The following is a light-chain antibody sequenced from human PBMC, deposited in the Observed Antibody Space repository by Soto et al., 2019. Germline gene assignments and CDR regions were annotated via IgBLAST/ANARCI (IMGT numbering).Light chain of an antibody. Sequence: QSALTQPASVSGPPGQSITISCTGTSSDVGAYNYVSWYQHHPGKAPRLVIYDVTNRPSGISDRFSGSKSGNTASLTISGLRAEDEADYYCTSYTSISTYVFGTGTKVTVL. J-gene: IGLJ1*01. CDR1: SSDVGAYNY. CDR3: TSYTSISTYV. CDR2: DVT. V-gene: IGLV2-14*01.